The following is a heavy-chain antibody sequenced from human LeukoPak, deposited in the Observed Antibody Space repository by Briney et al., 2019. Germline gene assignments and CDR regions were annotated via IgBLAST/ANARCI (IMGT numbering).Heavy chain of an antibody. CDR1: GLSVSSNF. CDR3: AKDLFLRITMVRGEVGAFDI. V-gene: IGHV3-53*01. D-gene: IGHD3-10*01. J-gene: IGHJ3*02. Sequence: GGSLRLSCAATGLSVSSNFMSWVRQAPGKGLEWVSVIYGGGSTYYADSVKGRFTISRDTPKNTLYLQMNSLRVEDTAVYYRAKDLFLRITMVRGEVGAFDIWGQGTMVTVSS. CDR2: IYGGGST.